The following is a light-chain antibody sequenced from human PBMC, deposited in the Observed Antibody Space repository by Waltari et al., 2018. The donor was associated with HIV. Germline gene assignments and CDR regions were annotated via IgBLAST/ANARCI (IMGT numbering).Light chain of an antibody. V-gene: IGLV1-44*01. Sequence: QSVLTQPPSASGTPGQRVTISCSGSSSNIGRNSVSWFQQLPGTAPKLLIYTDDQRPSLVPDRLSGSKSGAAGSLAISGLQSDYEAAYYCATWDDSLDGWLFGGGTKLTVL. CDR1: SSNIGRNS. CDR2: TDD. J-gene: IGLJ3*02. CDR3: ATWDDSLDGWL.